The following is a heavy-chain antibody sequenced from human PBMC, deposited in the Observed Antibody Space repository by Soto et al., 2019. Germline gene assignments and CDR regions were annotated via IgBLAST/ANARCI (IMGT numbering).Heavy chain of an antibody. CDR1: GFTFGNYA. J-gene: IGHJ6*02. Sequence: GGSLRLSCAGSGFTFGNYAMSWVRQAPGKGLEWVSVLSNSGGTTYYADSVKGRFTISRDNFKNILYLQLDSLRAEDTAIYYCARFEGGASGTYGLDVWGQGTTVTVSS. CDR3: ARFEGGASGTYGLDV. V-gene: IGHV3-23*01. D-gene: IGHD3-10*01. CDR2: LSNSGGTT.